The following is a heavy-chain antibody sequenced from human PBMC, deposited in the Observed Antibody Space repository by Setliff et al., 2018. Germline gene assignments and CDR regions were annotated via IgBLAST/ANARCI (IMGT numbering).Heavy chain of an antibody. CDR2: IYHNGNT. Sequence: SETLSLTCTVSGGSVSPYFWSWIRQPPGKGLQWIGYIYHNGNTNFNPSLKSRVNMSIDTSKNQFALNLKSVTAADTAVYYCARDRTAYSYGLDGWGQGTTVTVS. J-gene: IGHJ6*02. CDR3: ARDRTAYSYGLDG. V-gene: IGHV4-59*02. D-gene: IGHD5-18*01. CDR1: GGSVSPYF.